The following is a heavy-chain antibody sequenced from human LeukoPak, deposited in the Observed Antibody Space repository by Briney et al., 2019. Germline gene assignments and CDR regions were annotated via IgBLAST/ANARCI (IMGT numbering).Heavy chain of an antibody. J-gene: IGHJ4*02. CDR2: ISSSSTYI. CDR3: GTWTTVASYFDY. CDR1: GFTFSTYS. V-gene: IGHV3-21*06. Sequence: GGSLRLSCAASGFTFSTYSMNWVRQAPGKGLEWVSSISSSSTYIYYAGSVKGRFTISRDNAKNSLYLQMNSLRAEDTAVYYCGTWTTVASYFDYWGQGTLVTVSS. D-gene: IGHD4-17*01.